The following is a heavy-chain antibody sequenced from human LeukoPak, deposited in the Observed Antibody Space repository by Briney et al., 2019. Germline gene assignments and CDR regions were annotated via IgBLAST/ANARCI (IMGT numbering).Heavy chain of an antibody. CDR2: IYYSGST. CDR3: ARDLETGTTSRRFDY. CDR1: GGSISSYY. D-gene: IGHD1-7*01. V-gene: IGHV4-59*01. Sequence: PSETLSLTCTVSGGSISSYYWSWIRQPPGKGLEWLGYIYYSGSTNYHPSLKSRVTISVYTSKNQFSLKLSSVTAADTAVYYCARDLETGTTSRRFDYWGQGTLVTVSS. J-gene: IGHJ4*02.